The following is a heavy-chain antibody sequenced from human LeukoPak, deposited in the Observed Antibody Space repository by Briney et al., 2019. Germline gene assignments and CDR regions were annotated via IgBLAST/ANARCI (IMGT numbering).Heavy chain of an antibody. CDR2: IYTSGST. V-gene: IGHV4-4*07. D-gene: IGHD3-3*01. J-gene: IGHJ6*03. CDR3: ARLGRDTIFGVVGSFYYYYMDV. Sequence: SETLSLTCTVSGGSISSYYWSWIRQPAGKGLEWIGRIYTSGSTNYNPSLKSRVTMSVDTSKNQFSLKLSSVTAADTAVYYCARLGRDTIFGVVGSFYYYYMDVWGKGTTVTVSS. CDR1: GGSISSYY.